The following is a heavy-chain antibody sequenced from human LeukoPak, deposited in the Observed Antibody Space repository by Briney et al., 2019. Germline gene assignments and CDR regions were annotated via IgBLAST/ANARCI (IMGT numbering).Heavy chain of an antibody. CDR3: AKSDWFDLIIYFDY. CDR2: ISGSGGST. V-gene: IGHV3-23*01. J-gene: IGHJ4*02. D-gene: IGHD3-9*01. CDR1: GFTFSSYA. Sequence: GGSLRLSCAASGFTFSSYAMSWVRQAPGKGLEWVSAISGSGGSTYYADSVKGRFTISRDKSKNTLYPQMNSLRAEDTAVYYCAKSDWFDLIIYFDYWGQGALVTVSS.